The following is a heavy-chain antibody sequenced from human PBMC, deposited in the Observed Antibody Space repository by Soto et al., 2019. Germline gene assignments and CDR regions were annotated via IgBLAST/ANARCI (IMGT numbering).Heavy chain of an antibody. Sequence: ASVKVSCKASGYTFTGYYMHWVRQAPGQGLEWMGWMNPNSGNTGYAQKFQGRVTMTRNTSISTAYMELSSLRSEDTAVYYCARGITIFGVVRTYYYMDVWGKGTTVTVSS. D-gene: IGHD3-3*01. CDR2: MNPNSGNT. V-gene: IGHV1-8*02. CDR1: GYTFTGYY. J-gene: IGHJ6*03. CDR3: ARGITIFGVVRTYYYMDV.